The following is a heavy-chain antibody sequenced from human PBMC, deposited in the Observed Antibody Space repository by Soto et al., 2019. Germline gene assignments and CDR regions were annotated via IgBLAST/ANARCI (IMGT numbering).Heavy chain of an antibody. CDR2: IIPILGIA. D-gene: IGHD6-13*01. CDR3: AREDSSIAAAGLDY. J-gene: IGHJ4*02. CDR1: EGTFSSYT. V-gene: IGHV1-69*04. Sequence: SVKVSCKASEGTFSSYTISWVRQAPGQGLEWMGRIIPILGIANYAQKFQGRVTITADKSTSTAYMELSSLRSEDTAVCYCAREDSSIAAAGLDYWGQGTLVTVSS.